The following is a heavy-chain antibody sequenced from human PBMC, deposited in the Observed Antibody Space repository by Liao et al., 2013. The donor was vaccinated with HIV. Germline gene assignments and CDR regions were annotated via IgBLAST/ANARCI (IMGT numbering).Heavy chain of an antibody. V-gene: IGHV4-34*01. CDR2: INHSGST. J-gene: IGHJ4*02. D-gene: IGHD3-10*01. CDR3: ARGRGTMVRGVIFEFDY. Sequence: QVQLQQWGAGLLKPSETLSLTCAVYGGSFSDYYWSWIRQPPGKGLEWIGEINHSGSTNYNPSLKSRVTISVDTSKNQFSLKLSSVTAADTAVYYCARGRGTMVRGVIFEFDYWGQGTLVTVSS. CDR1: GGSFSDYY.